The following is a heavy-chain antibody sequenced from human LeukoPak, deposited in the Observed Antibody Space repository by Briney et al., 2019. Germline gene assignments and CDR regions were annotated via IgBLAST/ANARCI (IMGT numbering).Heavy chain of an antibody. CDR3: TTERGGVVAPLDY. D-gene: IGHD3-22*01. CDR2: IKSKTDGGTT. CDR1: GFTFSNAW. V-gene: IGHV3-15*01. Sequence: GGSLRLSCAASGFTFSNAWMSWVRQAPGKGLEWVGRIKSKTDGGTTDYAAPVKGRFTISRDDSKNTLYLQMNSLKTEDTAVYYCTTERGGVVAPLDYWGQGTLVTVSS. J-gene: IGHJ4*02.